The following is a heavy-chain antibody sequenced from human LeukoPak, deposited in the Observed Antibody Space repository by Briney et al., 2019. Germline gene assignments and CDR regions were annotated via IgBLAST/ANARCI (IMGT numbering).Heavy chain of an antibody. Sequence: KPSETLSLTCTVSGGSISSYYWSWIRQPPGKGLEYIGYVYYSGSTDYNPSLKSRVTISVDTSKNQFSLKLSSVTAADTAVYYCASGTGTTHAFDIWGQGTMVTVSS. CDR3: ASGTGTTHAFDI. D-gene: IGHD1-7*01. V-gene: IGHV4-59*01. CDR1: GGSISSYY. CDR2: VYYSGST. J-gene: IGHJ3*02.